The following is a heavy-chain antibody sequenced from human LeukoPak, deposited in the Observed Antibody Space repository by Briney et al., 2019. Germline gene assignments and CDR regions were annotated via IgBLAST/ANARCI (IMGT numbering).Heavy chain of an antibody. Sequence: KLRKTLSLTCAVSGGSISSSNWWSWARQPPGKGLEWIGEIYHSGSTNYNPSLKSRVTISVDKSKNQFSLKLSSVTAADTAVYYCASTLGVATMPSGYWGQGTLVTVSS. D-gene: IGHD5-24*01. J-gene: IGHJ4*02. CDR3: ASTLGVATMPSGY. V-gene: IGHV4-4*03. CDR1: GGSISSSNW. CDR2: IYHSGST.